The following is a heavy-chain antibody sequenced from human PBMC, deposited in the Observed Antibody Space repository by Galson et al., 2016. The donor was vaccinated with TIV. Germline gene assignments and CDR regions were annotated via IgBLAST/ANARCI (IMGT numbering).Heavy chain of an antibody. V-gene: IGHV1-69*02. CDR3: AGADSVDISSTEY. J-gene: IGHJ4*02. Sequence: SVKVSCKASGGTFISYTLSWVRQAPGQGLEWMGRIIPVLGMTNYAQKFQGRVTITADRFTGTAYLELSSLKPGDTAVYYCAGADSVDISSTEYWGQGTLVTVSS. D-gene: IGHD3-9*01. CDR2: IIPVLGMT. CDR1: GGTFISYT.